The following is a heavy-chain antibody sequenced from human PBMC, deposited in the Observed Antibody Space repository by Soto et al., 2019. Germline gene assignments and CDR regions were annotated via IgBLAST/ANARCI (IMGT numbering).Heavy chain of an antibody. Sequence: GGSLRLSCAASGFTFSSYWMSWVRQAPGKGLEWVANIKQDGSEKYYVDSVKGRFTISRDNAKNSLYLQMNSLRAEDTAVYYCARFYYDSSGYLPPPYYYYYGMDVWGQGTTVTVSS. J-gene: IGHJ6*02. CDR1: GFTFSSYW. V-gene: IGHV3-7*04. CDR3: ARFYYDSSGYLPPPYYYYYGMDV. CDR2: IKQDGSEK. D-gene: IGHD3-22*01.